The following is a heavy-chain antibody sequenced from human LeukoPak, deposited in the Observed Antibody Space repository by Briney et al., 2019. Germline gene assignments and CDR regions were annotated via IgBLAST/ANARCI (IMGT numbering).Heavy chain of an antibody. J-gene: IGHJ3*02. Sequence: GGSLRLSCAASGFTFSSYAMSWVRQAPGKGLEWVSVIYSGGSTYYADSVKGRFTISRDNSKNTLYLQMNSLRAEDTAVYYCARDLDAFDIWGQGTMVTVSS. CDR2: IYSGGST. V-gene: IGHV3-53*01. CDR3: ARDLDAFDI. CDR1: GFTFSSYA.